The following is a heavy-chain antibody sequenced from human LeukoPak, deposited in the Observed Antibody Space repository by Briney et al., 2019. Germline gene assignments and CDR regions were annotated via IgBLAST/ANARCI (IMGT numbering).Heavy chain of an antibody. D-gene: IGHD3-10*01. J-gene: IGHJ5*02. CDR3: AGDGSLWFGESTNWFDP. CDR1: GYSISSGYY. V-gene: IGHV4-38-2*02. Sequence: PSETLSLTCTVSGYSISSGYYWGWIRQPPGKGLEWIGSIYHSGNTHYNPSLNSRVTISVDTSKNQFSLKLSSVTAADTAVYYCAGDGSLWFGESTNWFDPWGQGILVTVSS. CDR2: IYHSGNT.